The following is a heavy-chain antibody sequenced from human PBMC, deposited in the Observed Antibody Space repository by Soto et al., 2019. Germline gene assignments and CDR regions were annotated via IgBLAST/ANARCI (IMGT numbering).Heavy chain of an antibody. Sequence: SETLSLTCSVSGGSVSSGNFYWSWIRQPPGKGLEWIGYMHHSGLTKNNPSLKSRVTISVDTSKNQFSLKLSSVTAADTAVYYCARGGPLITMVRGVIRDYYGMDVWGQGTTVTVSS. J-gene: IGHJ6*02. D-gene: IGHD3-10*01. CDR2: MHHSGLT. V-gene: IGHV4-61*01. CDR1: GGSVSSGNFY. CDR3: ARGGPLITMVRGVIRDYYGMDV.